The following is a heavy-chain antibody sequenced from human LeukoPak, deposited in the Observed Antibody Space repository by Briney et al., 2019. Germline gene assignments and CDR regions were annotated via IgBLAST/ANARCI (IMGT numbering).Heavy chain of an antibody. D-gene: IGHD2-2*01. J-gene: IGHJ4*02. CDR2: IYTSGST. Sequence: PSETLSLTCTVSGGSISSYYWNWIRQPAGKELEWIGRIYTSGSTNYNPSLKSRVTISIDTSKNQFSLKLSSVTAADTAVYYCARGGGYCSSTSCYSDYWGQGTLVTVSS. V-gene: IGHV4-4*07. CDR1: GGSISSYY. CDR3: ARGGGYCSSTSCYSDY.